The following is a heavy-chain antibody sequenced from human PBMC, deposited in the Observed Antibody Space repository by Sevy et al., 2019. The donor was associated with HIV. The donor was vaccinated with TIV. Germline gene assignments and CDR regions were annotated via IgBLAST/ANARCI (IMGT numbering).Heavy chain of an antibody. V-gene: IGHV3-23*01. CDR1: GFTFSKYS. Sequence: GGSLRLSCAASGFTFSKYSMRWVRQPPGKGLEWVATLSFGCGEINYADSVKGRFTISRDNSKNSFYLQMNNLRAEDTAVYYCAREGCTKPHDYWGQGTLVTVSS. D-gene: IGHD2-8*01. CDR3: AREGCTKPHDY. CDR2: LSFGCGEI. J-gene: IGHJ4*02.